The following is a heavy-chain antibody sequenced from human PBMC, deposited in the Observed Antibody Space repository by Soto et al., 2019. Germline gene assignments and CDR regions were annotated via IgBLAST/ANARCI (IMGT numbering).Heavy chain of an antibody. J-gene: IGHJ4*02. CDR2: IYYSGST. V-gene: IGHV4-59*01. CDR3: ARRYGGNFDY. CDR1: GGSLNNYY. D-gene: IGHD1-26*01. Sequence: QVQLQESGPGLVKPSETLSLTCTVPGGSLNNYYWSWIRQPPGKGLEWIGYIYYSGSTNYNPSLKSRVTISVDTSKNQCSLKLSSVTAADTAVYYCARRYGGNFDYWGQGTLVTVSS.